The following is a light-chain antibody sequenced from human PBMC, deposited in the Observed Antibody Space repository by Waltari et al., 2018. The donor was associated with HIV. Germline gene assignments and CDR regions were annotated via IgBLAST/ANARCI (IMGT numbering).Light chain of an antibody. J-gene: IGLJ3*02. V-gene: IGLV2-8*01. Sequence: QSALTQPPSASGSLGQSVTISCTGSSSDIGAYDSAPWFQQHPRSSPKLLLYEVTRRPSTVSDRFSGSRSGSTAFLTVAGLQPDDEATYFCSSYGDSLRVLFGGGTNVTVL. CDR3: SSYGDSLRVL. CDR1: SSDIGAYDS. CDR2: EVT.